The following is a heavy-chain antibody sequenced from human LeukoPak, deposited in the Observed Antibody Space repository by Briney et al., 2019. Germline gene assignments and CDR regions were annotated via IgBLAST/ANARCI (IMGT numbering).Heavy chain of an antibody. CDR3: AKDGLRGYDFDS. Sequence: AGGSLRLSCATSGFAFGTYAMSWVRQGPGKGLEWVARISNAAGTTNYAGSVRGRFTISRDNSQNTLYLQMSSLRVEDTAEYYCAKDGLRGYDFDSWGQGTLVIVSS. J-gene: IGHJ5*01. D-gene: IGHD5-12*01. CDR1: GFAFGTYA. V-gene: IGHV3-23*01. CDR2: ISNAAGTT.